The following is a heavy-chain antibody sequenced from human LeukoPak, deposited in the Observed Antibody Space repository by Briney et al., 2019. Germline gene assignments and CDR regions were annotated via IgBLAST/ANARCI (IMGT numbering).Heavy chain of an antibody. CDR2: IRYDGGNK. CDR3: AKEGGSYYSYYYYMDV. J-gene: IGHJ6*03. D-gene: IGHD1-26*01. Sequence: PGGSLRLSXAASGFTFSSYGMHWVRQAPGKGLEWVAFIRYDGGNKYYADSVKGRFTISRDNSKNTLYLQMNSLRTEDTAVYYCAKEGGSYYSYYYYMDVWGKGTTVTVSS. V-gene: IGHV3-30*02. CDR1: GFTFSSYG.